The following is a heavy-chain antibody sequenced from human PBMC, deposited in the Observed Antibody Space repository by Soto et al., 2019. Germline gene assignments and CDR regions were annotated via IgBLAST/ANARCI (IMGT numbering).Heavy chain of an antibody. V-gene: IGHV3-23*01. CDR2: ISGGGSST. Sequence: EVQLLESGGGLVQPGGSLRLSCAASGFTFSSYGMSWVRQAPGKGLEWLSTISGGGSSTYYADSVKGRFTISRDNSKNTLSLQMNSLRAEDTAVYYCASILGQGDGGHLDSWGQGTLVAVSS. CDR3: ASILGQGDGGHLDS. J-gene: IGHJ4*02. D-gene: IGHD2-21*02. CDR1: GFTFSSYG.